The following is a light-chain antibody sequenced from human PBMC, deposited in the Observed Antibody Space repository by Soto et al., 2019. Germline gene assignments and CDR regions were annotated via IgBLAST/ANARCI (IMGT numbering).Light chain of an antibody. CDR2: DVS. Sequence: QSALNQPASVSGSPRQSITISCTGTSSDVGGYNYVSWYQQHPGKAPKLMIYDVSNRPSGVSNRFSSSKSGNTASLTISVFHAEEEDDYYCSSYTSSSTYVIGTGTKVTVL. J-gene: IGLJ1*01. CDR1: SSDVGGYNY. CDR3: SSYTSSSTYV. V-gene: IGLV2-14*01.